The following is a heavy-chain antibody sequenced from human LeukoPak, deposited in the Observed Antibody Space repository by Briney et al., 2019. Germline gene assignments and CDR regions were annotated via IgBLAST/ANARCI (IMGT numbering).Heavy chain of an antibody. CDR2: LVYDGFYK. V-gene: IGHV3-30*02. CDR3: AKDLITMVRGSPMDV. D-gene: IGHD3-10*01. CDR1: GFTFSTYT. Sequence: GGSLRLSCAASGFTFSTYTMNWVRQAPGKGLEWVALLVYDGFYKYYADSVKGRFTISRDDSTNTLYLQLTSLRAEDTAVYYCAKDLITMVRGSPMDVWGRGTTVTVS. J-gene: IGHJ6*02.